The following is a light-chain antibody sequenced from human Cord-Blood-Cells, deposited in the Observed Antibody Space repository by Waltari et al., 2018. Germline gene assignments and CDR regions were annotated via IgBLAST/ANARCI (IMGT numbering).Light chain of an antibody. V-gene: IGLV1-44*01. CDR3: SAWDDILNVYV. CDR2: SNN. CDR1: SSNIGNRT. Sequence: QSVLPPPPSASVAPGQRVTISWSGSSSNIGNRTVNWYLQLPGTASKLLINSNNKPPSGVSERFSGSKSGTSASLVISGLQSEDESAYYCSAWDDILNVYVFRTVIKVTVL. J-gene: IGLJ1*01.